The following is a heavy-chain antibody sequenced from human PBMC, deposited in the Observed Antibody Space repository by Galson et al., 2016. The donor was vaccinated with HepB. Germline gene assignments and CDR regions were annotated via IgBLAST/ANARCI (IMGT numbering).Heavy chain of an antibody. CDR3: TRAVPAAPVNGAFDV. V-gene: IGHV2-5*01. D-gene: IGHD2-2*01. J-gene: IGHJ3*01. Sequence: PALVKPTQTLTLTCIFSGFSLTTPGVGVGWIRQPPGKALEWLAFIYWNDDERYSPSLKSRLSITMDTSKNQVVLTMTNMDPVDTATYYCTRAVPAAPVNGAFDVWGQGTVVTVSS. CDR2: IYWNDDE. CDR1: GFSLTTPGVG.